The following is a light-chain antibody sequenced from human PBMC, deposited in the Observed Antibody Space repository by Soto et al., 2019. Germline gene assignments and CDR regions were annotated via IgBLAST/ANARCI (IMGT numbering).Light chain of an antibody. CDR1: QAVSSNY. J-gene: IGKJ1*01. CDR2: GAS. Sequence: ALTQSPGTLSSSPGERATLSCRASQAVSSNYLAWYQQKPGQAPRLLISGASGRATGVPGRFSGSGSGTDFTLTIDRLESEDFAVYFCQQYGDLPWTFGQGTEVEI. CDR3: QQYGDLPWT. V-gene: IGKV3-20*01.